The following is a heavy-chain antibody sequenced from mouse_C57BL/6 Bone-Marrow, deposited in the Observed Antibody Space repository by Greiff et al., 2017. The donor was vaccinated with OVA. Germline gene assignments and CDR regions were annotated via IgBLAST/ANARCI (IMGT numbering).Heavy chain of an antibody. J-gene: IGHJ2*01. V-gene: IGHV1-15*01. Sequence: QVQLQQSGAELVRPGASVTLSCKASGYTFTDYEMHWVKHTPVHGLEWIGAIDPETGGNAYNQKFKGKDILTADKSSITAYMELRSLTSEDSAVYYCTIKPITTVVAYDYWYQGPTLTVSS. D-gene: IGHD1-1*01. CDR3: TIKPITTVVAYDY. CDR1: GYTFTDYE. CDR2: IDPETGGN.